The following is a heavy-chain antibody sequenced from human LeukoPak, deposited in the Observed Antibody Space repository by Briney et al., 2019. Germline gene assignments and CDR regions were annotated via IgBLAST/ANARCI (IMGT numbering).Heavy chain of an antibody. CDR1: GYTFTTYN. V-gene: IGHV1-18*04. Sequence: ASVKVSCKASGYTFTTYNINWVRQAPGQGLEWMGWISVHNGKTNYAQKVQGRVTMTTGTSTTTAYMELRSLRFDDTAVYYCAREQQLPRGDLDYWGQGTLLTVSS. CDR3: AREQQLPRGDLDY. D-gene: IGHD6-13*01. CDR2: ISVHNGKT. J-gene: IGHJ4*02.